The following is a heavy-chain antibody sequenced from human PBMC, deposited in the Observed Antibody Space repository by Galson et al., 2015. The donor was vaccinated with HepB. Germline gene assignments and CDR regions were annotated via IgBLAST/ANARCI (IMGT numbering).Heavy chain of an antibody. D-gene: IGHD3-9*01. V-gene: IGHV4-34*01. Sequence: LSLTCAVYGGSFSGYYWSWIRQPPGKGLEWIGEINHSGSTNYNPSLKSRVTISVDTSKNQFSLKLSSVTAADTAVYYCARGPPYYDILTGPPRGWFDPWGQGTLVTVSS. CDR1: GGSFSGYY. CDR2: INHSGST. J-gene: IGHJ5*02. CDR3: ARGPPYYDILTGPPRGWFDP.